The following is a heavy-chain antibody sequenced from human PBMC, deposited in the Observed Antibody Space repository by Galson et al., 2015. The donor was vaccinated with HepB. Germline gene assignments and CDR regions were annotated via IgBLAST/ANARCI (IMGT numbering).Heavy chain of an antibody. CDR2: ISSSSSYI. J-gene: IGHJ6*03. Sequence: SLRLSCAASGFTFSTYSMNWVRQAPGKGLEWVSSISSSSSYIYYADSVKGRFTISRDNAKNSLYLQMNSLRAEDTAVYYCARAKADYDFWDMDVWGKGPRSPSP. CDR1: GFTFSTYS. CDR3: ARAKADYDFWDMDV. V-gene: IGHV3-21*01. D-gene: IGHD3-3*01.